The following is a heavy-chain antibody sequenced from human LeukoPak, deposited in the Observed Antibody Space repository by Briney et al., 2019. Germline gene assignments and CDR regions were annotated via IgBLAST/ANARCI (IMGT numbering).Heavy chain of an antibody. CDR3: ATDPTHGGWPVDY. CDR2: FDPEDGET. V-gene: IGHV1-24*01. D-gene: IGHD3-16*01. Sequence: ASVKVSCKVSGYTLTELSMHWVREAPGKGLEWMGGFDPEDGETIYAQKFQGRVTMTEDTSTDTAYMELSSLRSEDTAVYYCATDPTHGGWPVDYWGQGTLVTVSS. CDR1: GYTLTELS. J-gene: IGHJ4*02.